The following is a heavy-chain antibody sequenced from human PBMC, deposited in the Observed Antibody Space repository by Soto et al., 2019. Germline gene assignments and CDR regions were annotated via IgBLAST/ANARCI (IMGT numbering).Heavy chain of an antibody. V-gene: IGHV3-13*01. CDR2: ITTAGDT. CDR1: GFTFSNYD. CDR3: ARELHGGSYGMDV. J-gene: IGHJ6*02. Sequence: EVKVVESGGGLVQPGGSLRLSCAASGFTFSNYDMHWVRQVTGKGLEWVSGITTAGDTYYPDSVKGRFTISREKAKNSLYLQMNSLSAGDTAVYYCARELHGGSYGMDVWGQGTTVTVSS.